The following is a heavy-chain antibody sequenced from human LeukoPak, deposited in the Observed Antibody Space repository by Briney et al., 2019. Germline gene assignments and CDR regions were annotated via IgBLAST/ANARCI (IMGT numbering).Heavy chain of an antibody. V-gene: IGHV1-2*02. CDR1: GYTFICYY. J-gene: IGHJ5*02. CDR2: INPNSGGT. Sequence: ASVKVSCKASGYTFICYYIHWVRQAPGQGLEWMGWINPNSGGTNYAQKFQGRVTMTRDTSISTAYMELSRLRSDDTAVYYCARTYCSSPSCANWFDPWGQGTLVTVSS. CDR3: ARTYCSSPSCANWFDP. D-gene: IGHD2-2*01.